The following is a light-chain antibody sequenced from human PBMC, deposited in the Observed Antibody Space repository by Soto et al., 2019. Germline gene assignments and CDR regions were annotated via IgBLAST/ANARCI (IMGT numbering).Light chain of an antibody. V-gene: IGLV2-23*02. Sequence: CVLTQPASGSGAAVEALTISCTGTSSDVGSYNLVSWYQQHAGKAPKVMIYEVSKRPSGVSNRISGSKSGNTASLTISGLQAEDEADYYCCSYAGSSTFVFGTGTKVTVL. CDR1: SSDVGSYNL. J-gene: IGLJ1*01. CDR3: CSYAGSSTFV. CDR2: EVS.